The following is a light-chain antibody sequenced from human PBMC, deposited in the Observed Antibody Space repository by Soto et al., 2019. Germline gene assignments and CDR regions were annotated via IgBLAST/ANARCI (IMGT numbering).Light chain of an antibody. CDR2: GAS. CDR1: QSVSSSY. CDR3: QHYGSLVLT. Sequence: EIVLTQSPGTLSLSPGERATLSCRASQSVSSSYLAWYQQNPGQAPRLLIYGASSRATGIPDRFSGSGSGTDFTLTISRLEPEDFAVYYCQHYGSLVLTFGGGNKVEIK. V-gene: IGKV3-20*01. J-gene: IGKJ4*02.